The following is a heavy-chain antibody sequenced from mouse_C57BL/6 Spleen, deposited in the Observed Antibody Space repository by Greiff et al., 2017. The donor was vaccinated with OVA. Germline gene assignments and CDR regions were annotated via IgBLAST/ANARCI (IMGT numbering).Heavy chain of an antibody. CDR1: GFTFSSYG. CDR3: ARQRAQATYAMDY. J-gene: IGHJ4*01. Sequence: EVQLVESGGDLVKPGGSLKLSCAASGFTFSSYGMSWVRQTPDKRLEWVATISSGGSYTYYPDSVKGRFTISRDNAKNTLYLQMSSLKSEDTAMYYCARQRAQATYAMDYWGQGTSVTISS. D-gene: IGHD3-2*02. CDR2: ISSGGSYT. V-gene: IGHV5-6*01.